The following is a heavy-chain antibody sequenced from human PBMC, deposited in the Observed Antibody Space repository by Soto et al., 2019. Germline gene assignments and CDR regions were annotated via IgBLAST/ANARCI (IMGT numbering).Heavy chain of an antibody. CDR2: TANKRSRYTT. Sequence: EVELVESGGGLVQAGGSLRVSCGVSGFTSSDHYMDWVRQAPGKGLEWVGRTANKRSRYTTEYAASVKGRFIISRDDSKNTVYLQMNSLKFEVTAVYYSARAGFGHGLDVWGQGTTVTVSS. CDR1: GFTSSDHY. V-gene: IGHV3-72*01. J-gene: IGHJ6*02. CDR3: ARAGFGHGLDV. D-gene: IGHD3-16*01.